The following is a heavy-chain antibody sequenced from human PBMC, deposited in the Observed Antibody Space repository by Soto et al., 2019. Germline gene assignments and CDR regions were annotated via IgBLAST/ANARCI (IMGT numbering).Heavy chain of an antibody. J-gene: IGHJ4*02. CDR3: ARLKLGYCSGGSCYNFDY. CDR1: GYTFTSYD. CDR2: MNPNSGNT. V-gene: IGHV1-8*01. D-gene: IGHD2-15*01. Sequence: QVQLVQSGAEVKKPGASVKVSCKASGYTFTSYDINWVRQATGQGLEWMGWMNPNSGNTGYAQKFQGKVTMTRNTSISTAYMELSSLRSEDTAVYYCARLKLGYCSGGSCYNFDYWGQGTLVTVSS.